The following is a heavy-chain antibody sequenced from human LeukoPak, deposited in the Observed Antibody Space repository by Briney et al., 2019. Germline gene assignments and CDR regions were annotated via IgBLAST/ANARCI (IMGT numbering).Heavy chain of an antibody. Sequence: PGRSLRLSCAASGFTFSSYAMHWVRQAPGKGLEWVAVISYDGSNKYYADSVKGRFTISRDNSKNTLYLQMNSLRAEDTAVYYCARACPEVWMCRYYYGMDVWGQGTTVTVSS. CDR3: ARACPEVWMCRYYYGMDV. J-gene: IGHJ6*02. CDR1: GFTFSSYA. V-gene: IGHV3-30-3*01. D-gene: IGHD1-14*01. CDR2: ISYDGSNK.